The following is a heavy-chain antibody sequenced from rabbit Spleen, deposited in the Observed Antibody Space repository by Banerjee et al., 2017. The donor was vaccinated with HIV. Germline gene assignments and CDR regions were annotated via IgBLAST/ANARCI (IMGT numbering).Heavy chain of an antibody. CDR2: MDPVFGIT. CDR3: VRDLSSGWGGVYYFNL. D-gene: IGHD4-1*01. J-gene: IGHJ4*01. CDR1: GFDFSSYG. Sequence: QEQLVESGGGLVQPGGSLKLSCKASGFDFSSYGVSWVRQAPGKGLEWIGYMDPVFGITYYATWVNGRFTISSDNAQNTLYLQLNSLTAADTATYFCVRDLSSGWGGVYYFNLWGPGTLVTVS. V-gene: IGHV1S47*01.